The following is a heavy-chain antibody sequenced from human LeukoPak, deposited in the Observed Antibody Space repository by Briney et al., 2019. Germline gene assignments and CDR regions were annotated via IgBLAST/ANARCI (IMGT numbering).Heavy chain of an antibody. CDR3: ARNRIYYGYAFDI. CDR1: GGSISSGGYY. V-gene: IGHV4-31*03. CDR2: IYYSGST. Sequence: SETLSLTCTVSGGSISSGGYYWSWIRQHPGKGLEWNGYIYYSGSTYYNPSLKSRVTISVDTSKDQFSLKLSSVTAADTAVYYCARNRIYYGYAFDIWGQGTMVTVSS. D-gene: IGHD3-10*01. J-gene: IGHJ3*02.